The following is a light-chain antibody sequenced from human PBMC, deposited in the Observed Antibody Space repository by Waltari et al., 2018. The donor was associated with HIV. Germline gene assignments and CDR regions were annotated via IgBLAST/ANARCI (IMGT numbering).Light chain of an antibody. CDR3: QQSYTSSYT. J-gene: IGKJ2*01. Sequence: DMQMTQSPSSLSASVGDRVTVTCRASQSIGDHLNWFQQRPGKAPTLLSFGASSLHSGVPTRFSGSGSGTDFTLTIHSLQPEDFATYWCQQSYTSSYTFGQGTRLEIK. V-gene: IGKV1-39*01. CDR2: GAS. CDR1: QSIGDH.